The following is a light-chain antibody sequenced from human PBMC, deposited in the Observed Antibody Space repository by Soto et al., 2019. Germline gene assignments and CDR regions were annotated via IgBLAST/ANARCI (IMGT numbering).Light chain of an antibody. Sequence: EIVLTQSPGTLSLSPGERATLSCRASQTISSSYLAWYQQKPGQTPRLLIYGSFSRATGIPDRFSGSGSGTDFTLTISRLEPEDFAVYYCQRYGSPWTFGQGTKVENK. CDR1: QTISSSY. CDR2: GSF. CDR3: QRYGSPWT. J-gene: IGKJ1*01. V-gene: IGKV3-20*01.